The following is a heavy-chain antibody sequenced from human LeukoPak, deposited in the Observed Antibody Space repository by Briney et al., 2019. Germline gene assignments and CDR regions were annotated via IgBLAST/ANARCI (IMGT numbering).Heavy chain of an antibody. CDR2: IIPILGIA. D-gene: IGHD5-18*01. CDR3: ASRTYSYGSYYFDY. CDR1: GGTFSSYT. J-gene: IGHJ4*02. V-gene: IGHV1-69*02. Sequence: SVKVSCKASGGTFSSYTISWVRQAPGQGLEWMGRIIPILGIANYAQKFQGRVTMTRDTSTSTVYMELSSLRSEDTAVYYCASRTYSYGSYYFDYWGQGTLVTVSS.